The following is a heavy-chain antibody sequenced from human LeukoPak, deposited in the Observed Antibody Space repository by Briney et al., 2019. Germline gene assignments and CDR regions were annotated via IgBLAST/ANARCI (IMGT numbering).Heavy chain of an antibody. D-gene: IGHD3-9*01. CDR3: ARDTSGRYFDSFDI. J-gene: IGHJ3*02. V-gene: IGHV4-4*07. Sequence: SETLPLTCTVSGGSISSYYWSWIRQPAGKGLEWIGRIYTSGSTNYNPSLKSRVTMSVDTSKNQFSLKLSSVTAADTAVYYCARDTSGRYFDSFDIWGQGTMVTVSS. CDR2: IYTSGST. CDR1: GGSISSYY.